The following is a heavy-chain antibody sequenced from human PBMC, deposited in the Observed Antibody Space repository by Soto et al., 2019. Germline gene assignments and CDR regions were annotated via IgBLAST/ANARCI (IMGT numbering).Heavy chain of an antibody. CDR2: ISYDGSNK. J-gene: IGHJ6*02. CDR3: AKESYSSSSYYYGMDV. D-gene: IGHD6-6*01. Sequence: GGSLRLSCAASGFTFSSYGMHWVRQAPREGLEWVAVISYDGSNKYYADSVKGRFTISRDNSKNTLFLQMNSLRGEDTAVYYCAKESYSSSSYYYGMDVWGQGTTVTVFS. V-gene: IGHV3-30*18. CDR1: GFTFSSYG.